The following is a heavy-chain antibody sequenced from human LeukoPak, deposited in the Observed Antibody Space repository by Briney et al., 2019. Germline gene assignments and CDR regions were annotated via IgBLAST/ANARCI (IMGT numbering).Heavy chain of an antibody. J-gene: IGHJ4*02. CDR3: ARGSHGYCSGGSCYVAY. CDR1: GFTFSSYW. V-gene: IGHV3-74*01. D-gene: IGHD2-15*01. CDR2: INSDGSST. Sequence: GGSLRLSCAASGFTFSSYWMHWVRQAPGKGLVWVSRINSDGSSTSYADSVKGRFTISRDNAKNTLYLQMNSLRAEDTAVYYCARGSHGYCSGGSCYVAYWGQGTLVTVSS.